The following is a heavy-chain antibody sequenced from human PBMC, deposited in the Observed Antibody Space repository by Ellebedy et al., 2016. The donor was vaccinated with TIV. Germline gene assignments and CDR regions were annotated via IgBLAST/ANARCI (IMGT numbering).Heavy chain of an antibody. J-gene: IGHJ4*02. Sequence: GESLKISXAASGFTFSSYSMHWVRQAPGKGLEWVAGISHDGSNKYYSDSVKGRFTISTDNSKNTLYLQMDSLRAEDTAVYYCAREVAYSASGLMGRGGDHWGQGTLVTVSS. CDR2: ISHDGSNK. CDR3: AREVAYSASGLMGRGGDH. D-gene: IGHD3-10*01. V-gene: IGHV3-30-3*01. CDR1: GFTFSSYS.